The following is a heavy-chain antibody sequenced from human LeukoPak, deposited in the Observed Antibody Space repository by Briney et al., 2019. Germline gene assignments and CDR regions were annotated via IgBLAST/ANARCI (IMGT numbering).Heavy chain of an antibody. CDR2: IYTTGST. J-gene: IGHJ4*02. CDR3: ARVMVRRVTMIVVVITEGHFDY. CDR1: GDSITSGAYY. V-gene: IGHV4-61*02. Sequence: PSETLSLTCTVSGDSITSGAYYCSWIRQPAGKGLEWIGRIYTTGSTNYNPSLRSRVTMSVDTSKNQFSLKLSSVTAADTAVYYCARVMVRRVTMIVVVITEGHFDYWGQGTLVTVSS. D-gene: IGHD3-22*01.